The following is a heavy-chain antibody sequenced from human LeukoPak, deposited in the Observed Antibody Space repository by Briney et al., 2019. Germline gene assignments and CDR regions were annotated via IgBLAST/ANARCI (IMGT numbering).Heavy chain of an antibody. CDR3: ASKNTIFGVVVFDY. CDR1: GGSISSYY. J-gene: IGHJ4*02. D-gene: IGHD3-3*01. V-gene: IGHV4-59*08. CDR2: IYYSGST. Sequence: SETLSLTCTVSGGSISSYYWSWIRQPPGKGLEWIGYIYYSGSTNYNPSLKSRVTISVDTSKNQFSLKLSSVTAADTAVYYCASKNTIFGVVVFDYWGQGTLVTVSS.